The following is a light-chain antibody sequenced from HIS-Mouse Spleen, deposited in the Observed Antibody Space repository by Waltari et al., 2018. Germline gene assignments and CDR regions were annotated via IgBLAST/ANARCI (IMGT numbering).Light chain of an antibody. J-gene: IGLJ2*01. CDR2: DDS. CDR3: QVWDSSSDHVV. CDR1: NIGRKS. V-gene: IGLV3-21*03. Sequence: SYVLTHPPSVSVAPGKTARITCGGNNIGRKSQNWYQQKPGQAPVLVVYDDSDRPSGIPERFSGSNSGNTATLTISRVEAGDEADYYCQVWDSSSDHVVFGGGTKLTVL.